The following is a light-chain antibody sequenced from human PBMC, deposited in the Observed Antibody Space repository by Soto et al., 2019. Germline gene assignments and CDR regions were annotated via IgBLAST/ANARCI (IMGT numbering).Light chain of an antibody. J-gene: IGLJ1*01. CDR1: SSDIGNYNY. CDR2: EVS. V-gene: IGLV2-14*01. CDR3: ASYRSGSDLGV. Sequence: QSALTQPASVSGSPGQSITISCTGTSSDIGNYNYVSWYQQHPGKAPKLLLFEVSNRPSGVSTRFSGSKSGNTASLIISGLQAEDEADYYCASYRSGSDLGVFGTGTKLTVL.